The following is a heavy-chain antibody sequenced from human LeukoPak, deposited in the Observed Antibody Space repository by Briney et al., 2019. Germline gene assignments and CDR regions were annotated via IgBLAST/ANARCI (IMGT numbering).Heavy chain of an antibody. CDR1: GGSISTYY. V-gene: IGHV4-59*01. J-gene: IGHJ5*02. Sequence: PSETLSLTCTVSGGSISTYYWSWLRQPPGKGLEWIGYIYYSGGTNYNPSLKSRVTISVDTSKNQFSLRLSSVTAADTAVYYCARSAFGNPWFDPWGQGTLVTVSS. D-gene: IGHD3-16*01. CDR2: IYYSGGT. CDR3: ARSAFGNPWFDP.